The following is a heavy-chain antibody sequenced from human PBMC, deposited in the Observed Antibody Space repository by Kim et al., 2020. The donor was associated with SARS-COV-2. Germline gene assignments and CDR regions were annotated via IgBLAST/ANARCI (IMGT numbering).Heavy chain of an antibody. Sequence: ASVKVSCKASGYTFTDYGISWVRQAPGQGLEWMGWISVYNGDTRYPQNLQGRISVTTDTSTSTVYLDLRSLRSDDTAVYYCARAPTWAILELDYWGQGTL. CDR3: ARAPTWAILELDY. CDR1: GYTFTDYG. CDR2: ISVYNGDT. D-gene: IGHD1-26*01. J-gene: IGHJ4*02. V-gene: IGHV1-18*01.